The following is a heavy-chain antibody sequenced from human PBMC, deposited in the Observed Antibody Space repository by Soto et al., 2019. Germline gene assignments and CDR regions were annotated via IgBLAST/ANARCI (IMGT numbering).Heavy chain of an antibody. D-gene: IGHD6-19*01. V-gene: IGHV3-23*01. CDR3: ARSQVAVAGTFDY. J-gene: IGHJ4*02. CDR1: GFTFSSYA. CDR2: ISGSGGST. Sequence: GGSLRLSCAASGFTFSSYAMSWVRQAPGKGLEWVSAISGSGGSTYYADSVKGRFTISRDNAKNTLYLQMNSLRAEDTAVYYCARSQVAVAGTFDYWGQGTLVTVSS.